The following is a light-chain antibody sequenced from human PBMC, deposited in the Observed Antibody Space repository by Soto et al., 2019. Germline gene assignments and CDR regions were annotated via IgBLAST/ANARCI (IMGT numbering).Light chain of an antibody. CDR3: QQYDNLPI. CDR2: DAS. Sequence: DIQMTHSPSSLSASVGDRVTITCQASQDISNYLNWYQQKPGKAPKLLIYDASNLETGVPSRFSGSGSGTDFTFTISSLQPEDIATYYCQQYDNLPIFGPGTKVDIK. J-gene: IGKJ3*01. V-gene: IGKV1-33*01. CDR1: QDISNY.